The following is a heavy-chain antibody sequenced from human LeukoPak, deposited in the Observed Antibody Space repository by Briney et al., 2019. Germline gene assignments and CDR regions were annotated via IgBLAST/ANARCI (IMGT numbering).Heavy chain of an antibody. J-gene: IGHJ4*02. Sequence: GGSLRLSCAASGFTFSSYEMNWVRQAPGKGLGRGSYISSSGSTIYYADSVKGRFTISRDNSKNTLSLQMNSLRAEDTAVYYCAKKITYDYGDPHFDYRGQGTLVTVSS. CDR2: ISSSGSTI. CDR1: GFTFSSYE. D-gene: IGHD4-17*01. V-gene: IGHV3-48*03. CDR3: AKKITYDYGDPHFDY.